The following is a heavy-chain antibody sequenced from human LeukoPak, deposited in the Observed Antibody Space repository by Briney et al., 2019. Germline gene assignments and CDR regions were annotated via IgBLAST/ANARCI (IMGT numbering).Heavy chain of an antibody. CDR2: ISYDGSNK. Sequence: GRSLRLSCAASGFTFSSYGMHWVRQAPGKGLEWVAVISYDGSNKYYADSVKGRFTISRDNSKNTLYLQMNSLRAEDTAVYYCAKARAEYYYYGMDVWGQGTTVTVSS. J-gene: IGHJ6*02. D-gene: IGHD1-26*01. V-gene: IGHV3-30*18. CDR3: AKARAEYYYYGMDV. CDR1: GFTFSSYG.